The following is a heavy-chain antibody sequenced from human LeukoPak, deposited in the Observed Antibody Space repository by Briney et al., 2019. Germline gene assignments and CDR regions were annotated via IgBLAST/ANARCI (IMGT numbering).Heavy chain of an antibody. D-gene: IGHD4-23*01. V-gene: IGHV1-69*05. CDR2: IIPIFGTA. J-gene: IGHJ5*02. CDR3: ARDNSIADRGWWFDP. Sequence: GASVKVSCKASGGTFSSYAISWVRQAPGQGLEWMGGIIPIFGTANYAQKFQGRVTMTRDTPTSTVYMELSSLRSDDTAVYYCARDNSIADRGWWFDPWGQGALVTVSS. CDR1: GGTFSSYA.